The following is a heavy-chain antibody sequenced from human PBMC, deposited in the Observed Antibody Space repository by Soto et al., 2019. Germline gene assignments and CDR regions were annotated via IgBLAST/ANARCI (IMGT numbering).Heavy chain of an antibody. Sequence: GGSLRLSCAASGFTFSSFAMSWVRQAPGKGLEWVSVIGGGGGTTYYADSVKGRFTISRDNSKNTLYLQMTSLRVEDTAVYYCAKCGGTCYRGLFDYWGQGTLVTVSS. J-gene: IGHJ4*02. D-gene: IGHD2-15*01. V-gene: IGHV3-23*01. CDR3: AKCGGTCYRGLFDY. CDR1: GFTFSSFA. CDR2: IGGGGGTT.